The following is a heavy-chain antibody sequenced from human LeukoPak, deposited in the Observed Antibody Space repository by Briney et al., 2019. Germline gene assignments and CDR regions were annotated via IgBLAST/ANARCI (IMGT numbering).Heavy chain of an antibody. Sequence: ASVKVSCKVSGYTLTELSMHWVRQAPGKGLEWMGGFDPEDGETIYAQKFQGRVTMTEDTSTDTAYMELSSLRSEDTAVYYCVTSPPGVPAAWFDYWGQGTLVTVSS. V-gene: IGHV1-24*01. CDR3: VTSPPGVPAAWFDY. J-gene: IGHJ4*02. CDR1: GYTLTELS. CDR2: FDPEDGET. D-gene: IGHD2-2*01.